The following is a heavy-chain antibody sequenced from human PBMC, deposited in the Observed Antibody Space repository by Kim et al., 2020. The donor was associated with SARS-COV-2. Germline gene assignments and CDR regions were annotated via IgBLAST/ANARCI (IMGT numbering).Heavy chain of an antibody. J-gene: IGHJ4*02. D-gene: IGHD2-21*01. V-gene: IGHV3-15*01. Sequence: ECAAPVKVGITISRDDPKNTMYLQMNSVSSEDTAVYYCTSGLRRTDFDYWGQGTLVTVSS. CDR3: TSGLRRTDFDY.